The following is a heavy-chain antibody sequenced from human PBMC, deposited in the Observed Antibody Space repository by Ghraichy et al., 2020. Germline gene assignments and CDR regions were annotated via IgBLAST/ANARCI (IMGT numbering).Heavy chain of an antibody. CDR3: ARNPKSRVEWLFNWFDP. CDR1: GGSISSSSYY. J-gene: IGHJ5*02. D-gene: IGHD3-3*01. CDR2: IYYSGST. Sequence: SETLSLTCTVSGGSISSSSYYWGWIRQPPGKGLEWIGSIYYSGSTYYNPSLKSRVTISVDTSKNQFSLKLSSVTAADTAVYYCARNPKSRVEWLFNWFDPWGQGTLVTVSS. V-gene: IGHV4-39*01.